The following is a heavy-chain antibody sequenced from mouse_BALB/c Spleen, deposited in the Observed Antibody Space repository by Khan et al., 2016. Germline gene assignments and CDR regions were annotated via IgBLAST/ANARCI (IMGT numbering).Heavy chain of an antibody. CDR1: GFNIKDTY. CDR3: ASALYYSGSSYYAMDY. CDR2: IDPANGNT. V-gene: IGHV14-3*02. D-gene: IGHD1-1*01. Sequence: VQLKQSGAESVKPGASVKLSCTATGFNIKDTYMYWVKQRPEQGLEWIGRIDPANGNTKYVPKFQGKATITADTSSNTAYLQLSSLTSEDTAVYYCASALYYSGSSYYAMDYWGQGTSVTVSS. J-gene: IGHJ4*01.